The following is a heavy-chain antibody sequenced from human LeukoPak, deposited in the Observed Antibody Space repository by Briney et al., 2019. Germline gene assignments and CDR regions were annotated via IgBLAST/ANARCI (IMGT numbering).Heavy chain of an antibody. CDR3: ARTLGSSQYYYYYMDV. CDR1: GGSISSSSYY. V-gene: IGHV4-61*05. D-gene: IGHD6-6*01. Sequence: SETLSLTCTVSGGSISSSSYYWGWIRQPPGKGLEWIGYIYYSGSTNYNPSLKTRVTISVDTSKNQFSLKLSSVTAADTAVYYCARTLGSSQYYYYYMDVWGKGTTVTVSS. J-gene: IGHJ6*03. CDR2: IYYSGST.